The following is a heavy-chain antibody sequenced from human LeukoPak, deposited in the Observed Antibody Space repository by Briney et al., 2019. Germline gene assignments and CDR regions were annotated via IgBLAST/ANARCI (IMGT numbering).Heavy chain of an antibody. J-gene: IGHJ4*02. D-gene: IGHD5-24*01. V-gene: IGHV4-61*01. CDR3: VSKARDGYKFDY. CDR1: GGSVSSGFYF. CDR2: IDNIKST. Sequence: SETLSLTCTVSGGSVSSGFYFWSWIRQTRGKGLEWIAYIDNIKSTNYSPYLKSRATVSVDTSKNQFSLRLSSVTAADTAVYFCVSKARDGYKFDYRGQGTLVTVSS.